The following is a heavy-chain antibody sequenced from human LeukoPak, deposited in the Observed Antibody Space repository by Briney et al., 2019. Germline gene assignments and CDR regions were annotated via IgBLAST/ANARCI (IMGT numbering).Heavy chain of an antibody. D-gene: IGHD1-26*01. V-gene: IGHV3-53*04. CDR1: GFTVSSNY. CDR3: ARGAAGYVGASSFDY. J-gene: IGHJ4*02. CDR2: IYIGDST. Sequence: GGSLRLSCAASGFTVSSNYMSWVRQAPGKGLEWVSVIYIGDSTYYADSVKGRFTISRHNSKNTLYLQMNSLRAEDTAVYYCARGAAGYVGASSFDYWGQGTLVTVSS.